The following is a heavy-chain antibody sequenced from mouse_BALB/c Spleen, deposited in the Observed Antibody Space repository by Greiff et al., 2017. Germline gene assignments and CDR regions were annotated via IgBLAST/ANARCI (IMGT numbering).Heavy chain of an antibody. CDR1: GYTFTSYY. Sequence: VQLQQSGAELVKPGASVKLSCKASGYTFTSYYMYWVKQRPGQGLEWIGEINPSIGGTNFNEKFKSKATLTVDKSSSTAYMQLSSLTSEDSAVYYCTRSGDYRYPLAYWGQGTLVTVSA. D-gene: IGHD2-14*01. CDR2: INPSIGGT. J-gene: IGHJ3*01. CDR3: TRSGDYRYPLAY. V-gene: IGHV1S81*02.